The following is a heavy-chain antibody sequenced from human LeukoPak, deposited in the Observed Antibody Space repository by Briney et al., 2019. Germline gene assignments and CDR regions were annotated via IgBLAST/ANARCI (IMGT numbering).Heavy chain of an antibody. CDR3: AKSPYYDSSGRGSYFDY. CDR1: GFTFSSYA. Sequence: PGGSLRLSCAASGFTFSSYAMSWVRQAPGKGLEWVSAISGSGGSTYYADSVKGRFTISRDNSKNTLYLQMNSLRAEDTAVYYCAKSPYYDSSGRGSYFDYWGQGTLVTVSS. D-gene: IGHD3-22*01. V-gene: IGHV3-23*01. CDR2: ISGSGGST. J-gene: IGHJ4*02.